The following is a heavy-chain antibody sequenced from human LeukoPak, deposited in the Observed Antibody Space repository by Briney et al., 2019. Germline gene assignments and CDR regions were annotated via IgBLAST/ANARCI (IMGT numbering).Heavy chain of an antibody. CDR2: IYYSGST. D-gene: IGHD3-22*01. V-gene: IGHV4-31*03. J-gene: IGHJ4*02. CDR3: ASLSGFYLD. Sequence: PSQTLSLTCTVSGGSISSGGCFWSWICQHPGKGLEWIGYIYYSGSTYYSPSLKSRVTISVDTSKNQFSLKLNSVTAADTAVYYCASLSGFYLDWGQGTLVTVSS. CDR1: GGSISSGGCF.